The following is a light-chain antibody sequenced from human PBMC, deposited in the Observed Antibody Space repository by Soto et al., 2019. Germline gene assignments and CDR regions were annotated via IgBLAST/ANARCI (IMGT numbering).Light chain of an antibody. CDR1: QDIRHY. V-gene: IGKV1-27*01. Sequence: DIQMTQSPSSLSASVGDRVTITCRTSQDIRHYLAWYQQKPGKVPQLLMYSTSTLQSGVPSRFSGSGSGTDFTLTISSLQPEDVATYYCQHYIRAPYTFGQGNKLEIK. CDR2: STS. J-gene: IGKJ2*01. CDR3: QHYIRAPYT.